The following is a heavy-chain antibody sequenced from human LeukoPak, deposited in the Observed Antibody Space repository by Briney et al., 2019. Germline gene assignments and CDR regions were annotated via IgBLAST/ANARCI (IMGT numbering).Heavy chain of an antibody. CDR1: GKTFTSHY. Sequence: ASVEVSCDVSGKTFTSHYMHWVRQAPGQGLEWMGIIKPTDGRTTYAQKFQGRLTMTRDTSTNTVYMELSSLRFEDTAVYYCVSYNNDRNGLDPWCQGTRVTVPS. D-gene: IGHD3-10*01. CDR2: IKPTDGRT. CDR3: VSYNNDRNGLDP. V-gene: IGHV1-46*01. J-gene: IGHJ5*02.